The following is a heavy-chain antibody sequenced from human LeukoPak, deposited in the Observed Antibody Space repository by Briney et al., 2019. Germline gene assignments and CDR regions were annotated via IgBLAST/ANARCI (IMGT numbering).Heavy chain of an antibody. D-gene: IGHD6-19*01. J-gene: IGHJ4*02. V-gene: IGHV4-39*01. CDR1: GGSISSSSYY. CDR2: IYYSGST. Sequence: SSETLSLTCTVSGGSISSSSYYWGWIRQPPGKGLEWIGSIYYSGSTYYNPSLKSRVTISVDTSKNQFSLKLSSVTAADTAVYYCARHPLAVAGTFGYWGQGTLVTVSS. CDR3: ARHPLAVAGTFGY.